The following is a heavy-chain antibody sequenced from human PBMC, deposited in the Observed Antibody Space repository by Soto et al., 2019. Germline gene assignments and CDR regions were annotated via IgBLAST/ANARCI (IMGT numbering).Heavy chain of an antibody. CDR3: ARDTAQRGIAAEPYYFDY. CDR1: GFTFSSYS. CDR2: ISSSSSYI. V-gene: IGHV3-21*01. Sequence: GGSLRLSCAASGFTFSSYSMNWVRQAPGKGLEWVSSISSSSSYIYYADSVKGRFTISRDNAKNSLYLQMNSLRAEDTAVYYCARDTAQRGIAAEPYYFDYWGQGTLVTVSS. J-gene: IGHJ4*02. D-gene: IGHD6-13*01.